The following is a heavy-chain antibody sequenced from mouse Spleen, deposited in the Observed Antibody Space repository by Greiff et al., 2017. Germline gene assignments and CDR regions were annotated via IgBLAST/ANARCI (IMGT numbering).Heavy chain of an antibody. J-gene: IGHJ1*01. V-gene: IGHV1-4*01. CDR2: INPSSGYT. CDR3: AREPYDYDRDWYFDV. CDR1: GYTFTSYT. Sequence: VQLQQSGAELARPGASVKMSCKASGYTFTSYTMHWVKQRPGQGLEWIGYINPSSGYTNYNQKFKDKATLTADKSSSTAYMQLSSLTSEDSAVYYCAREPYDYDRDWYFDVWGAGTTVTVSS. D-gene: IGHD2-4*01.